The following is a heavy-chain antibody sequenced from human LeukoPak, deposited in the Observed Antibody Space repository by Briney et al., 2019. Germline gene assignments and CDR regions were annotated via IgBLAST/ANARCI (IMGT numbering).Heavy chain of an antibody. CDR3: ARDRLGDYDHSGYYDK. V-gene: IGHV3-11*01. J-gene: IGHJ4*02. CDR1: GFTFSDYY. CDR2: ICDSGRTI. Sequence: GGSLRLSCAASGFTFSDYYMSWIRQAPGKGLEWVSYICDSGRTIYYADSVKGRFTTSRDNTKNSVYLQMNNLRAEDTAVYYCARDRLGDYDHSGYYDKWGQGTLVTVSS. D-gene: IGHD3-22*01.